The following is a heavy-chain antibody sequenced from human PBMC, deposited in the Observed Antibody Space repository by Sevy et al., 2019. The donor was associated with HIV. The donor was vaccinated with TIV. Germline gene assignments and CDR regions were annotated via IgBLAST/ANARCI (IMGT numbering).Heavy chain of an antibody. V-gene: IGHV4-39*01. D-gene: IGHD4-17*01. CDR2: FFYSGGT. CDR1: GDSISSSSDY. CDR3: ATHRGPRLRANWFDP. Sequence: SETLSLTCTVSGDSISSSSDYWGWIRQPPGKGLEWIGSFFYSGGTYYNPSFKSRVTISVDTSKNQFSLKLNSLTAEDTAVYYCATHRGPRLRANWFDPWGQGILVTVSS. J-gene: IGHJ5*02.